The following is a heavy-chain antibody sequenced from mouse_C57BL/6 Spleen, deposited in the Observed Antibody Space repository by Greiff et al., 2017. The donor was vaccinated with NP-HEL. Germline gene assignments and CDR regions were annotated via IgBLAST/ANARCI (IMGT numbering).Heavy chain of an antibody. D-gene: IGHD4-1*01. CDR1: GFTFSDYG. V-gene: IGHV5-17*01. CDR3: ERPMGLNYAMDY. Sequence: EVKLVESGGGLVKPGGSLKLSCAASGFTFSDYGMHWVRQAPEKGLEWVAYISSGSSTIYYADTVKGRFTISRDNAKNTLFLQMTSLRSEDTAMYYCERPMGLNYAMDYWGQGTSVTVSS. J-gene: IGHJ4*01. CDR2: ISSGSSTI.